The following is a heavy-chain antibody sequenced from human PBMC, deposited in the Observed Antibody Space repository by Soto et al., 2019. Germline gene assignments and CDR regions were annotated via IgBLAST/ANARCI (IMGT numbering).Heavy chain of an antibody. CDR2: IYQSGST. V-gene: IGHV4-30-2*01. J-gene: IGHJ5*02. D-gene: IGHD5-18*01. CDR1: GGSISSGGYA. CDR3: ARAVETGSPAYNWCDP. Sequence: QLQLQESGSGLVKPSETLSHTCAVSGGSISSGGYAWSWIRQPPGRGLECIGYIYQSGSTYYNPSLKSRVTISVDRSKNQFSLKLNSVTAADTAVYYCARAVETGSPAYNWCDPWGQGTLVTVSS.